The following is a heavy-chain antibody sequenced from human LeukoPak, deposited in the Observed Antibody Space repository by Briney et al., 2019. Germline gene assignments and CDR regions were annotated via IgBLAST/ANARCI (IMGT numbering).Heavy chain of an antibody. CDR3: ARGSPSYAQWHFDL. V-gene: IGHV1-2*04. D-gene: IGHD2/OR15-2a*01. Sequence: ASVKVSCKASGYTITDYYLHWVRQAPGQGLEWMGWIIPNTGGTNYAQRFQDWVTMSSDTTISTAYMELSSLRSDDTAVYYCARGSPSYAQWHFDLWGRGTLVTVSS. CDR1: GYTITDYY. J-gene: IGHJ2*01. CDR2: IIPNTGGT.